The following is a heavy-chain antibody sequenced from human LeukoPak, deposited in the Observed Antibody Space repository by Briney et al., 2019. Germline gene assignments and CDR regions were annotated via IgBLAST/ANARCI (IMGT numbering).Heavy chain of an antibody. J-gene: IGHJ4*02. CDR2: ISADGGST. CDR1: GINFADSA. CDR3: AKESGKFDY. Sequence: PGGSLRPSCVVSGINFADSAMQWVRQRPGKGLEWVSLISADGGSTFSADSVKGRFSISRDNSKNSLYLQMNSLRSEDTAMYYCAKESGKFDYWGQGTLVAVSS. V-gene: IGHV3-43*02.